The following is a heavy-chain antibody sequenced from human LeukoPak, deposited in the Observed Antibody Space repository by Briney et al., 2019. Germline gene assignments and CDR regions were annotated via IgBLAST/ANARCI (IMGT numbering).Heavy chain of an antibody. D-gene: IGHD2-8*01. Sequence: GGSLRPSCAASGFTFNNYAMNWVRQAPGKGLEWVSVISGSGGTTYYADSVKGRFTISRDSSKNTLYLQMNSLRAEDTAVYYCARDGWSLGPWGQGTLVTVSS. CDR2: ISGSGGTT. J-gene: IGHJ5*02. CDR3: ARDGWSLGP. CDR1: GFTFNNYA. V-gene: IGHV3-23*01.